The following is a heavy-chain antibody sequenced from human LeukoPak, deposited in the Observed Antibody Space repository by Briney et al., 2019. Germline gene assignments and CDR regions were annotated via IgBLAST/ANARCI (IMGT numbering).Heavy chain of an antibody. V-gene: IGHV4-59*01. CDR1: GGSISTYY. CDR3: ARSLRSGYLDAFDI. Sequence: KPSETLSLTCTVSGGSISTYYWSWIRQPPGKGLEFIGYIYYSGSTNYNPSLKSRVTISVDTSKNQFSLKLTSVTAADTAVYYCARSLRSGYLDAFDIWGQGTMVTVSS. D-gene: IGHD3-22*01. J-gene: IGHJ3*02. CDR2: IYYSGST.